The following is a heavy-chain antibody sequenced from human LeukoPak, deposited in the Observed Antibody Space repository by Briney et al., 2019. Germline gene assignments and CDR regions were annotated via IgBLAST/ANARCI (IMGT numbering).Heavy chain of an antibody. V-gene: IGHV4-30-4*01. D-gene: IGHD4-23*01. CDR1: GGSISSGDYY. CDR2: IYYSGST. J-gene: IGHJ4*02. CDR3: ARGLGTVVTSYFDY. Sequence: SETLSLTCTVSGGSISSGDYYWSWIRQPPGKGLEWIGYIYYSGSTYYNPSLKSRVTISVDTSKNQFSLKLRSVTAADTAVYYCARGLGTVVTSYFDYWGQGTLVTVSS.